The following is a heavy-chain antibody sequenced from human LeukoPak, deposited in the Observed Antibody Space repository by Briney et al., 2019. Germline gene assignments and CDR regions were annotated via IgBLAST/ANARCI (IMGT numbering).Heavy chain of an antibody. Sequence: SETLSLTCTVSGDSISSYFWSWIRQPAGKGLELMGRMYTSGNTIYNPSLKSRVSMSVDTSKNQLSLKVRSVTATDTAVYYCARDSGYDLSWGQGTLVTVSS. J-gene: IGHJ4*02. CDR1: GDSISSYF. D-gene: IGHD5-12*01. V-gene: IGHV4-4*07. CDR3: ARDSGYDLS. CDR2: MYTSGNT.